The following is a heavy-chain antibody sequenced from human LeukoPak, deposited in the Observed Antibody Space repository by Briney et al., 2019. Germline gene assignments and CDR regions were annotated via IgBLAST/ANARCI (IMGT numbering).Heavy chain of an antibody. CDR1: GGSFSGYY. J-gene: IGHJ6*03. CDR3: ARGGTGGRFRPVYYYMDV. CDR2: INHSGST. D-gene: IGHD1/OR15-1a*01. Sequence: PSETLSPTCAVYGGSFSGYYWSWIRQPPGKGLEWIGEINHSGSTNYNPSLKSRVTISVDTSKNQFSLKLSSVTAADTTVYYCARGGTGGRFRPVYYYMDVWGKGTTVTVSS. V-gene: IGHV4-34*01.